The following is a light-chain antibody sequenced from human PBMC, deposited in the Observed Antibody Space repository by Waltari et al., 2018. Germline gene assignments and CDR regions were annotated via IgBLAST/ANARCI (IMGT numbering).Light chain of an antibody. CDR2: SHN. CDR3: AAWDDSLNGFYV. CDR1: RSHAGSST. Sequence: QSVLTQPPSASGTPGQTVTISCSGSRSHAGSSTVSWYQQLPGTAPKLLIFSHNQRPSGVPDRFSCSKSGTSASLAISGLQSEDEADYVCAAWDDSLNGFYVFGTGTRVTVL. J-gene: IGLJ1*01. V-gene: IGLV1-44*01.